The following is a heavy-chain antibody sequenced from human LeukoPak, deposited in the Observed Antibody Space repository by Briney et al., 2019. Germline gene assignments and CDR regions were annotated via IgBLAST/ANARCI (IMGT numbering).Heavy chain of an antibody. CDR1: SGSITDYY. Sequence: PSETLSLTCTASSGSITDYYWSWIRQPPGKGLEWIGEINHSGSTNYNPSLKSRVTISVDTSKNQFSLKLSSVTAADTAVYYCARRSATVTRVPFDYWGQGTLVTVSS. D-gene: IGHD4-17*01. J-gene: IGHJ4*02. V-gene: IGHV4-34*01. CDR3: ARRSATVTRVPFDY. CDR2: INHSGST.